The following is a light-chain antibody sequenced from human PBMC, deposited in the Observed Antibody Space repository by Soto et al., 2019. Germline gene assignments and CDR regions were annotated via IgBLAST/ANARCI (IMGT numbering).Light chain of an antibody. CDR2: AAS. CDR1: HGIRRY. Sequence: DIQLTQSPSFLSASVGDRVMITFRASHGIRRYLAWYQQIPGKAPKLLIYAASTLESGVPSRFSGSGSGTEFTLTISSLQPEDFATYYCQQLNSYPLTFGGGTKVEIK. V-gene: IGKV1-9*01. CDR3: QQLNSYPLT. J-gene: IGKJ4*01.